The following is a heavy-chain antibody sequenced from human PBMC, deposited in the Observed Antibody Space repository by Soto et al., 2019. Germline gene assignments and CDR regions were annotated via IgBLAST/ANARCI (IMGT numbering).Heavy chain of an antibody. CDR3: AGGVTVFGLVGPCWLDP. J-gene: IGHJ5*02. CDR1: GASISTGDYY. Sequence: QVLLQESGPGLVRPSETLSLSCTVSGASISTGDYYWSWVRQPPGKGLEWIGYIYYSGFTYYNPSLQGPVTLEVATSKIQFYLTLTEVTAADTAVYCSAGGVTVFGLVGPCWLDPWGQGPQVAVS. CDR2: IYYSGFT. V-gene: IGHV4-30-4*01. D-gene: IGHD3-3*01.